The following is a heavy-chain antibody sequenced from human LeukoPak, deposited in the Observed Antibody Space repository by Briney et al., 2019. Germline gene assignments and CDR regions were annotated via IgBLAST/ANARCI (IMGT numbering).Heavy chain of an antibody. Sequence: ASVKVSCKASGYTFTSYYVHWVRQAPGQALEWMGWIDPNSGGTNYAQKFQGRVTMTRDTSISTAYMELSRLRSDDTAVYYCAREEYYDILTGNPLYYMDVWGKGTTVTVSS. CDR3: AREEYYDILTGNPLYYMDV. CDR1: GYTFTSYY. J-gene: IGHJ6*03. V-gene: IGHV1-2*02. CDR2: IDPNSGGT. D-gene: IGHD3-9*01.